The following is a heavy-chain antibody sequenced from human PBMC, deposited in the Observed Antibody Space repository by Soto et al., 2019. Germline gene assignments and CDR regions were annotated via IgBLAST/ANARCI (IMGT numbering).Heavy chain of an antibody. D-gene: IGHD5-18*01. CDR1: GFTFSTYA. Sequence: EVQLLESGGKLVQPGGSLTLSCAASGFTFSTYAMAWVRQAPGKGLEWVSGVSASGLNTDYADPVKGRFYISRDNSKNTVSLHMNSVRAEDTALNYCAKERPRRTSGYVFDYWGQGTPVTVSS. J-gene: IGHJ4*02. V-gene: IGHV3-23*01. CDR3: AKERPRRTSGYVFDY. CDR2: VSASGLNT.